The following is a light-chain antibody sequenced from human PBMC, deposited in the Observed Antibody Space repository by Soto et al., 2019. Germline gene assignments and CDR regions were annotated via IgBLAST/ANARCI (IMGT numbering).Light chain of an antibody. J-gene: IGKJ1*01. CDR3: QQYGRSPWT. CDR2: GAS. CDR1: QSVSSSY. Sequence: EIVLTQSPGALSLSRGERAALCCRASQSVSSSYLAWYQQKPGQAPRLLIYGASSRATGTPDRFSGSGSGTDFTLTISRLEPEDFAVYYCQQYGRSPWTFGQGTKVDI. V-gene: IGKV3-20*01.